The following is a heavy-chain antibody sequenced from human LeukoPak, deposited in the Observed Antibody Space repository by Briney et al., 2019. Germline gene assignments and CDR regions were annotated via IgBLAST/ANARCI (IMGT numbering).Heavy chain of an antibody. CDR1: GGSISSYY. J-gene: IGHJ5*02. CDR2: IYYSGST. Sequence: SETLSLTCTVSGGSISSYYWSWIRQPPGKGLEWIGSIYYSGSTYYNPSLKSRVTISVDTSKNQFSLKLSSVTAADTAVYYCAREDSSSWYWFDPWSQGTLVTVSS. CDR3: AREDSSSWYWFDP. D-gene: IGHD6-13*01. V-gene: IGHV4-59*12.